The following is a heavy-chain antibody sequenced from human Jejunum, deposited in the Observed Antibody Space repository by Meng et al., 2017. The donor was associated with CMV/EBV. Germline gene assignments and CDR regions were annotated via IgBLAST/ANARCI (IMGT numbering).Heavy chain of an antibody. CDR3: TIDRRSRHSGDYYYFDY. CDR1: FDNSG. V-gene: IGHV1-18*01. Sequence: FDNSGISWVRQAPGQGLEWMGWIDTNNGNTDSAQKFKGRLTMTSDTYTTTAYMELRSLRSDDTAVYYCTIDRRSRHSGDYYYFDYWGQGARVTVSS. D-gene: IGHD1-26*01. CDR2: IDTNNGNT. J-gene: IGHJ4*02.